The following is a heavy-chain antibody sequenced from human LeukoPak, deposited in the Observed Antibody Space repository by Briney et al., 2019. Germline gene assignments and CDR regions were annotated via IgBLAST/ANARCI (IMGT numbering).Heavy chain of an antibody. V-gene: IGHV4-31*03. D-gene: IGHD5-18*01. J-gene: IGHJ4*02. CDR1: GGSISSGDHY. CDR3: ARGRGYGYGIDY. CDR2: TYNSGSS. Sequence: PFETLSLTCTVSGGSISSGDHYWSCIRQQPQKGLEWIGHTYNSGSSYYSASLKTRVTISEDTSRKQFSLKLSSVTAADTAVYYCARGRGYGYGIDYWGQETPGTVSS.